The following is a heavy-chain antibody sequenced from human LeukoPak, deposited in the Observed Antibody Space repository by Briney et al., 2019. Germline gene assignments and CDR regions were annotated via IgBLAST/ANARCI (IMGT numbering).Heavy chain of an antibody. CDR3: VKDMSGSNDAFDI. D-gene: IGHD1-26*01. Sequence: AGGSLRLSCAASGFTFDDYAMHWVRQAPGKGLEWVARISWNSVRVDYADSVKGRFTIARDNAKNSLYLQMNSLRAEDMASYYCVKDMSGSNDAFDIWGQGTMVTVSS. CDR1: GFTFDDYA. CDR2: ISWNSVRV. J-gene: IGHJ3*02. V-gene: IGHV3-9*03.